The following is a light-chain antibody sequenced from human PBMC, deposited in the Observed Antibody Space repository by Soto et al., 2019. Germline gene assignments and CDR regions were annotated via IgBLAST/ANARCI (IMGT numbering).Light chain of an antibody. V-gene: IGKV3-20*01. J-gene: IGKJ1*01. Sequence: EIVLTQSPGTLSLSPGERATLSCRASQSVSSSYLAWYQQKPVQAPRLLIYGASNRATGIPDRFSGSGSGTDFTLTISRLEPEDFAVYYCQQYGSSPPWTFGQGTRWIS. CDR3: QQYGSSPPWT. CDR2: GAS. CDR1: QSVSSSY.